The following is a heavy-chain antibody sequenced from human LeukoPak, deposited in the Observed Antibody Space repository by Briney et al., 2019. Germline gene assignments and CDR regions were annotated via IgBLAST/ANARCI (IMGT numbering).Heavy chain of an antibody. CDR3: AKFSGYDLVYYFDY. Sequence: GGSLRLSCAASGFTFSSYGMSWVRQAPGKGLEWVSAISGSGGSTYYADSVKGRFTISRDNSKNTLYLQMNSLRAEDTAVYYCAKFSGYDLVYYFDYWGQGTLVTVSS. CDR2: ISGSGGST. J-gene: IGHJ4*02. V-gene: IGHV3-23*01. D-gene: IGHD5-12*01. CDR1: GFTFSSYG.